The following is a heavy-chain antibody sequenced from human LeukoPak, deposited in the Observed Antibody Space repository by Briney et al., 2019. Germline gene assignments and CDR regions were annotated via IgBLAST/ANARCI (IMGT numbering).Heavy chain of an antibody. D-gene: IGHD6-19*01. Sequence: SETLSLTCTVSGGSISSYYWSWIRQPPGKGLEWIGYIYYSGSTNYNPSLKSRVTISVDTSKNQLSLKLSSVTAADTAVYYCARTNYIAVFDYWGQGTLVTVSS. CDR2: IYYSGST. CDR1: GGSISSYY. CDR3: ARTNYIAVFDY. V-gene: IGHV4-59*01. J-gene: IGHJ4*02.